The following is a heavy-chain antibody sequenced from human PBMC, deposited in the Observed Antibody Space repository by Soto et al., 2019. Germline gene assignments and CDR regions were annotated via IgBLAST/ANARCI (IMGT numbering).Heavy chain of an antibody. CDR1: GFTFSSYA. V-gene: IGHV3-23*01. D-gene: IGHD3-22*01. CDR2: ISGSGGST. Sequence: GGSLRLSCAASGFTFSSYAMSWVRQAPGKGLEWVSAISGSGGSTYYADSVKGRFTISRDNSKNTLYLQMNSLRAEDTAVDYCAKSKGTYYYDSSEARAFDIWGQGTMVTVSS. J-gene: IGHJ3*02. CDR3: AKSKGTYYYDSSEARAFDI.